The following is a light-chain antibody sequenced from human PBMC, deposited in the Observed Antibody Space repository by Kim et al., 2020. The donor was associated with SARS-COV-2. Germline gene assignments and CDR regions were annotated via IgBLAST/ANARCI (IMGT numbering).Light chain of an antibody. J-gene: IGKJ5*01. CDR1: QDVSVF. Sequence: EVVLTQSPATLSLSPGERATLSCRASQDVSVFLAWYQQKPGQAPRLLIYDTSDRATGIPARFSGSGSGTDFTLTISSLEPEDFGVYYCQQRASWPITFGQRTRLEIK. V-gene: IGKV3D-11*01. CDR3: QQRASWPIT. CDR2: DTS.